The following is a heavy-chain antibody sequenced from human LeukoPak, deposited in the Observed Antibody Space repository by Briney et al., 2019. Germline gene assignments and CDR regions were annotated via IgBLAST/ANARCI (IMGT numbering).Heavy chain of an antibody. V-gene: IGHV4-59*01. CDR1: GDSISHYY. J-gene: IGHJ5*02. D-gene: IGHD2-15*01. CDR2: IYHTGST. Sequence: PSETLSLTCTVSGDSISHYYWTWVRQPPGKGLEWIAYIYHTGSTNYNPSLQSRVIISLDKSKNQLSLKLRTVTAADTAVYYCARNRGVCSGGSCYSYWFDPWGQGTLVTVSS. CDR3: ARNRGVCSGGSCYSYWFDP.